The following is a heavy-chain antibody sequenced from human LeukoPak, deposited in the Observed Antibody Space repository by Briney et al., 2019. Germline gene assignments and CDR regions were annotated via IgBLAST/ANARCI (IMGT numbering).Heavy chain of an antibody. Sequence: SETLSLTCTVSGGSISSGGYYWSWIPQHPGKGLEWIGYIYYSGSTYYNPSLKSRVTISVDTSKNQFSLKLSSVTAADTAVYYCARGGAVALDYWGQGTLVTVSS. V-gene: IGHV4-31*03. CDR3: ARGGAVALDY. CDR2: IYYSGST. J-gene: IGHJ4*02. D-gene: IGHD6-19*01. CDR1: GGSISSGGYY.